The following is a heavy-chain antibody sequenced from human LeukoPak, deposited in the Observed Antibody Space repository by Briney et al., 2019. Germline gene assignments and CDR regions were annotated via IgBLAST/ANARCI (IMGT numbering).Heavy chain of an antibody. J-gene: IGHJ4*02. CDR1: GFDFSSNW. CDR2: IKGDGIST. D-gene: IGHD2-21*01. Sequence: GGSLRLSCAASGFDFSSNWMHWVRHAPGQGLVWVSRIKGDGISTNYADSVKGRFAISRDIAKNTLYLQMNSLRAEDTGVYYCAKGRYWSIDYWGRGTLVTVSS. V-gene: IGHV3-74*01. CDR3: AKGRYWSIDY.